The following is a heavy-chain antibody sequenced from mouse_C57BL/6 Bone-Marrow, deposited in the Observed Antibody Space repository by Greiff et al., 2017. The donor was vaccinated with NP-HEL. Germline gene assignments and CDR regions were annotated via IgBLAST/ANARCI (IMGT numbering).Heavy chain of an antibody. CDR1: GFSLTSYG. CDR3: AKNERDYLGGNFDY. J-gene: IGHJ2*01. CDR2: IWRGGST. V-gene: IGHV2-5*01. Sequence: QVQLQQSGPGLVQPSQSLSITCTVSGFSLTSYGVHWVRQSPGKGLEWLGVIWRGGSTDYNAAFMSRLSITKDNSKSQVFFKMNSLQADDTAIYYCAKNERDYLGGNFDYWGQGTTLTVSS. D-gene: IGHD5-5*01.